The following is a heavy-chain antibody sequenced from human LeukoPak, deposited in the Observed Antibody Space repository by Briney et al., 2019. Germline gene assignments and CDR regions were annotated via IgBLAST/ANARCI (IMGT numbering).Heavy chain of an antibody. CDR2: ISGGGGST. Sequence: GGSLRLSCAASGFTFSSYAMSWVRQAPGKGLEWVSAISGGGGSTYYADSVKGRFTISRDNSKNTLYLQMNSLRAQDTTVEYCAKDRCLYYDSSGYSPFDYWGQGTLVTVSS. CDR3: AKDRCLYYDSSGYSPFDY. CDR1: GFTFSSYA. V-gene: IGHV3-23*01. D-gene: IGHD3-22*01. J-gene: IGHJ4*02.